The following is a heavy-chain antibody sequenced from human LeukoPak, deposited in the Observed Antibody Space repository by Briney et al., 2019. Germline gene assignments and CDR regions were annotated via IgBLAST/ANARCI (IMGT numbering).Heavy chain of an antibody. CDR2: IYHSGST. Sequence: SETLSLTCTVSGGSISSSSYYWSWIRQPPGKGLEWIGYIYHSGSTYYNPSLKSRVTISVDRSKNQFSLKLNSVTAADTAVYYCARHWGRDTFDIWGQGTMVTVSS. D-gene: IGHD3-16*01. CDR3: ARHWGRDTFDI. CDR1: GGSISSSSYY. J-gene: IGHJ3*02. V-gene: IGHV4-39*01.